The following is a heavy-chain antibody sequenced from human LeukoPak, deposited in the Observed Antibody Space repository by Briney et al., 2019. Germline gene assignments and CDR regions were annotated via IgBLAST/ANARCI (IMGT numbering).Heavy chain of an antibody. V-gene: IGHV3-23*01. CDR1: GFIFHNFG. CDR2: ISNDGGGT. Sequence: GGSLRLSCTASGFIFHNFGLLGVGQAPGKGLEGVAAISNDGGGTPYAHFVTGPITNSRHKSKNTLFLQMNSLRADDTALYYWAKGSSGYLADLWGQGALVTVSP. J-gene: IGHJ5*02. D-gene: IGHD3-22*01. CDR3: AKGSSGYLADL.